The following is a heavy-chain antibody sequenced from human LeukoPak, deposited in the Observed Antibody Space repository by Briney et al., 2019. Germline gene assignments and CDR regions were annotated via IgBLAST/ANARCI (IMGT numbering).Heavy chain of an antibody. V-gene: IGHV4-30-2*01. Sequence: SETLSLTCTVSGGSIISDGYYWSWIRQPPGKGLEWIGHIYHSGSTYYNPSLESRVTISLDTSKNQFSLKLSSVTAADTAVYYCARHIPVSMVDPWGQGTLVTVSS. D-gene: IGHD2-21*01. CDR2: IYHSGST. CDR3: ARHIPVSMVDP. J-gene: IGHJ5*02. CDR1: GGSIISDGYY.